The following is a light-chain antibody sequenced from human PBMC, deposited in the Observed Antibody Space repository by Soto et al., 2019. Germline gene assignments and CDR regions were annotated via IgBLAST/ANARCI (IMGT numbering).Light chain of an antibody. J-gene: IGKJ4*01. CDR2: SAS. Sequence: IHMTQSPSALSASVRDRVTISCAASETISHYLNWYQQKQGKAPKLLIYSASKLQSGVPARFSGSGYGTDFNLTITSLQSEDFATYYCQQSSSTPLTFGGGTKVDIK. V-gene: IGKV1-39*01. CDR3: QQSSSTPLT. CDR1: ETISHY.